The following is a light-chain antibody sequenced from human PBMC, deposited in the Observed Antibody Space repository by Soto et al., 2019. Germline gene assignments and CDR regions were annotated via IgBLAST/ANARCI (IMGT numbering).Light chain of an antibody. Sequence: DIQMTQSPSTLSASVGDRVTITCRASQSISSWLAWYQQKPGKATKLLIYKASSLESGVPSRFSGSGSGTEFTLTISSLQPDDFATYYCQQYNSYSWTFGQGTKGEIK. CDR2: KAS. CDR3: QQYNSYSWT. V-gene: IGKV1-5*03. J-gene: IGKJ1*01. CDR1: QSISSW.